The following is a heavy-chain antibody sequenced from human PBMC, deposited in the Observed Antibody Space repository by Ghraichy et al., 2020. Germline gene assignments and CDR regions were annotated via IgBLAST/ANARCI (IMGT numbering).Heavy chain of an antibody. Sequence: ESLNISCTVSGGSISSYYWSWIRQPPGKGLEWIGYIYYSGSTNYNPSLKSRVTISVDTSKNQFSLKLSSVTAADTAVYYCAREETWNWYFDLWGRGTLVTVSS. CDR2: IYYSGST. CDR1: GGSISSYY. V-gene: IGHV4-59*01. J-gene: IGHJ2*01. CDR3: AREETWNWYFDL. D-gene: IGHD5-12*01.